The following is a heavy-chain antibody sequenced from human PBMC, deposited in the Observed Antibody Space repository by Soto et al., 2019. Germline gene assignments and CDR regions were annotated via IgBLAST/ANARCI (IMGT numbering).Heavy chain of an antibody. CDR2: IDPSDSYT. Sequence: PGESLKISCNCSGYSFTSYWISWVLHMPGKGLEWMGRIDPSDSYTNYSPSFQGHVTISADKSISTAYLQWSRLKASDTAMYYCARKAGYYDSSGYSGGFDYWGQGTLVTVSS. J-gene: IGHJ4*02. D-gene: IGHD3-22*01. CDR3: ARKAGYYDSSGYSGGFDY. CDR1: GYSFTSYW. V-gene: IGHV5-10-1*01.